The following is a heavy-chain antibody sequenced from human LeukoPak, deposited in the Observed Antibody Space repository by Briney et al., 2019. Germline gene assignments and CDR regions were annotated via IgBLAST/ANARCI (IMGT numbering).Heavy chain of an antibody. V-gene: IGHV3-66*01. Sequence: PGGSLRLSCAASGFTVSSNYMSWVRQAPGKGLEWVSVIYSGGSTYYADSVKGRFTISRDNSKNTLYLQMNSLRAEDTAVYYCVYSTYYYYGMDVWGQGTTVTVSS. CDR2: IYSGGST. CDR1: GFTVSSNY. J-gene: IGHJ6*02. CDR3: VYSTYYYYGMDV. D-gene: IGHD4-4*01.